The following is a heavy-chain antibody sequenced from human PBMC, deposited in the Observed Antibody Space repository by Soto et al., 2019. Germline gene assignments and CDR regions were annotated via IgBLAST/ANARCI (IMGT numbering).Heavy chain of an antibody. CDR3: ARGYTAMGTLDY. V-gene: IGHV1-69*01. CDR1: GGTFSSYA. Sequence: QVQLVQSGAEVKKPGSSVKVSCKASGGTFSSYAIRWVRQAPGQGLEWLGGFIPIFGTANYAQKFQGRVKITADESTSTAYMELSSVRSEDTAVYYCARGYTAMGTLDYWGQGTLVTVSS. D-gene: IGHD5-18*01. J-gene: IGHJ4*02. CDR2: FIPIFGTA.